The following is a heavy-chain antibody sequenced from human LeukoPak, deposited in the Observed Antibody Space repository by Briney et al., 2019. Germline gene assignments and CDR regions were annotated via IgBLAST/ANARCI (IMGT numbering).Heavy chain of an antibody. J-gene: IGHJ4*02. CDR3: AKDLRAMAGIDY. CDR1: GFTFSTYG. D-gene: IGHD6-19*01. V-gene: IGHV3-30*18. Sequence: GGSLRLSCAASGFTFSTYGMHWVRQAPGKALEWVACISYDVSNKDYADSVKGRFTISRDNSKNTLYLELNSLRAEATAVFYCAKDLRAMAGIDYWGPGTLVTVSS. CDR2: ISYDVSNK.